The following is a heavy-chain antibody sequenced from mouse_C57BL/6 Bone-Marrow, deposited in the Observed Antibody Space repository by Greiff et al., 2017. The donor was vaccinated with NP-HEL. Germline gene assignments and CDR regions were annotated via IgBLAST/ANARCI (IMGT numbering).Heavy chain of an antibody. J-gene: IGHJ2*01. D-gene: IGHD2-1*01. CDR3: ARYGNYFDY. Sequence: QVQLKESGAELVRPGTSVKMSCKASGYTFTNYWIGWAKQRPGHGLEWIGDIYPGGGYTNYNEKFKGKATLTADKSSSTAYMQFSSLTSEDSAIYYCARYGNYFDYWGQGTTLTVSS. V-gene: IGHV1-63*01. CDR2: IYPGGGYT. CDR1: GYTFTNYW.